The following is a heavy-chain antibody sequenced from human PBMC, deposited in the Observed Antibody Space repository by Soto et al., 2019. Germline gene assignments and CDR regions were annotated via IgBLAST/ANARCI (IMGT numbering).Heavy chain of an antibody. J-gene: IGHJ3*02. CDR1: GFTFSSYS. CDR2: ISSSSSTI. D-gene: IGHD3-3*01. Sequence: GGSLRLSCAASGFTFSSYSMNWVRQAPGKGLEWVSYISSSSSTIYYADSVKGRFTISRDNAKNSLYLQMNSLRAEDTAVYYCASLALRDFWSGYYRRNDAFDIWGQGTMVTVSS. V-gene: IGHV3-48*01. CDR3: ASLALRDFWSGYYRRNDAFDI.